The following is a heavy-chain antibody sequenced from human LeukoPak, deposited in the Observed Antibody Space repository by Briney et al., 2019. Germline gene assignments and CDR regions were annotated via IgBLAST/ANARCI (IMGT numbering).Heavy chain of an antibody. CDR1: GFSFTTYW. V-gene: IGHV3-7*01. Sequence: GGSLRLSCVGSGFSFTTYWMTWVRQAPGKGLEWVANIAGDESQKKYMDSVKGRFTISRDNAKNSLYLQLNSLRAEDTAIYYCVRDLSPVSDRNVWYDALDFWGQGTMVTVSS. CDR3: VRDLSPVSDRNVWYDALDF. D-gene: IGHD1-1*01. CDR2: IAGDESQK. J-gene: IGHJ3*01.